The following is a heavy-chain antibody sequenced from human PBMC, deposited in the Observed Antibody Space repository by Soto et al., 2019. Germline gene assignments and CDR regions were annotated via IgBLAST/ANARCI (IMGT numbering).Heavy chain of an antibody. CDR2: TYYRSKWNN. D-gene: IGHD2-2*01. CDR1: GDRVSSNSAA. V-gene: IGHV6-1*01. J-gene: IGHJ3*02. CDR3: AKERQLHCSSTSCSTGGGAFDI. Sequence: QSQTLSLTCAISGDRVSSNSAAWNWIRQSPSRGIEWLGRTYYRSKWNNDYAVSVKSRITINPDTSKNQFSLQLNSLTPEDTAVYYCAKERQLHCSSTSCSTGGGAFDIWGQGTMVTVSS.